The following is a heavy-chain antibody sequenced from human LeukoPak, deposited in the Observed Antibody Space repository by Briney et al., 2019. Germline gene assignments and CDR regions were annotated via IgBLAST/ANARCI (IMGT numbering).Heavy chain of an antibody. V-gene: IGHV3-30*03. CDR3: ARRPPAVAGLDY. Sequence: GGSLRLSCAASGFTFSSYNMHWVRQAPGKGLEWVAVISKDGSNKYYADSVKGRFTISRDNSKNTVYVEMNSLRGEDTAVYYCARRPPAVAGLDYWGQGTQVTVSS. CDR1: GFTFSSYN. J-gene: IGHJ4*02. D-gene: IGHD6-19*01. CDR2: ISKDGSNK.